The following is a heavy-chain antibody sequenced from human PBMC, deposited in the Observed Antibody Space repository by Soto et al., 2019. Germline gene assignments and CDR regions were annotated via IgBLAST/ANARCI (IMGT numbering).Heavy chain of an antibody. J-gene: IGHJ6*02. Sequence: GESLKISCKGSGYSFTSYWIGWVRQMPGKGLEWMGIIYPGDSDTRYSPSFQGQVTISADKSISTAYLQWSSLKASDTAMYYCARTYSSSWYYYYVMDFWGQGTTVTVSS. CDR1: GYSFTSYW. V-gene: IGHV5-51*01. CDR3: ARTYSSSWYYYYVMDF. D-gene: IGHD6-13*01. CDR2: IYPGDSDT.